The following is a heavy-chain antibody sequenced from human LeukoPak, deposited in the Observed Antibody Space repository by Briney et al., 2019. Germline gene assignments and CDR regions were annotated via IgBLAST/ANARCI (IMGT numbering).Heavy chain of an antibody. CDR2: ISSSSSYI. CDR1: GFTFSSYS. J-gene: IGHJ4*02. Sequence: SGGSLRLSCAASGFTFSSYSMNWVRQAPGKGLEWVSSISSSSSYIYYADSVRGRFTISRDNAKNSLYLQMNSLRAEDTAVYYCARDGQAAADDYWGQGTLVTVSS. D-gene: IGHD6-13*01. V-gene: IGHV3-21*01. CDR3: ARDGQAAADDY.